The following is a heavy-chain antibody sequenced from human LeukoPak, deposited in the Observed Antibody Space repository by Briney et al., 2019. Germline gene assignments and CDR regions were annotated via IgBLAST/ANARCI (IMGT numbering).Heavy chain of an antibody. CDR1: GGSFRDYY. J-gene: IGHJ5*02. CDR2: INHSGST. D-gene: IGHD3-16*01. Sequence: PSETLSLTCAVYGGSFRDYYWTWIRQPPGKGLEWIGEINHSGSTNYNPSLKSRVTISVDTSKNQFSLNVSSVTAADTAVYYCARGGRVSWFDPWGKGTLVTASP. V-gene: IGHV4-34*01. CDR3: ARGGRVSWFDP.